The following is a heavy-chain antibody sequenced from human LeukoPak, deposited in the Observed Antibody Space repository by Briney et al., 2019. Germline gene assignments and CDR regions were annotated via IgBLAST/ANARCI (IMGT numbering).Heavy chain of an antibody. D-gene: IGHD6-19*01. Sequence: GGSLRLSCGASGFTFDDYWMSWVRQAPGQGLEWVANINQDGSEKYYLDSAKGRFTISRDNARNSLYLQVNSLRAEDTAVYYCARSRWLGWLDFDYWGQGTLVTVSS. CDR3: ARSRWLGWLDFDY. V-gene: IGHV3-7*01. CDR1: GFTFDDYW. J-gene: IGHJ4*02. CDR2: INQDGSEK.